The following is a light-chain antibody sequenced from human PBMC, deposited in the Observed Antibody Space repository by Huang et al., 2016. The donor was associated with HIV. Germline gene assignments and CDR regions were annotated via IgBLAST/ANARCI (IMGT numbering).Light chain of an antibody. CDR2: EAS. V-gene: IGKV1-5*03. J-gene: IGKJ1*01. CDR1: QRVGTW. Sequence: DIQMTQSSATLSASVGDRVTITCRASQRVGTWLAWYQQKPGNSPNLLIYEASTLESGVPSRFSGGGSGTEFTLTINSLQPDDFATYYCQHYNSFPWTFGQGTKVEV. CDR3: QHYNSFPWT.